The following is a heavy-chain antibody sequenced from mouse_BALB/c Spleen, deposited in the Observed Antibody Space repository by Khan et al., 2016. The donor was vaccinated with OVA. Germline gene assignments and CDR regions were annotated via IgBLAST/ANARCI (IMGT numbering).Heavy chain of an antibody. Sequence: EVELVESGGGLVQPGGSLKLSCAASGFTFSSYIMSWVRQTPEKRLEWVAYISNGGGSTYYPDTVKGRFTISRDNAKNTLYLQMSSLKSEDTAMYYCVRPRDYGNPFAYWGQGTLVTVSA. V-gene: IGHV5-12-2*01. CDR1: GFTFSSYI. CDR3: VRPRDYGNPFAY. J-gene: IGHJ3*01. D-gene: IGHD2-1*01. CDR2: ISNGGGST.